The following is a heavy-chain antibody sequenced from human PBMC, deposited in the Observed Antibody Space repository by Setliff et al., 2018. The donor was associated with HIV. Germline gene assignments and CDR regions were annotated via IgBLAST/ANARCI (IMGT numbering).Heavy chain of an antibody. CDR1: GGTFSSYA. Sequence: ASVKVSCKASGGTFSSYAISWVRQAPGQGLEWMGGIIPIFGTANYAQKFQGGVTITADESTSTAYMELSSLRSEDTAVYYCAGGGKKWGSSWCYYYSYRDVWAKGPRSPSP. V-gene: IGHV1-69*13. J-gene: IGHJ6*03. CDR3: AGGGKKWGSSWCYYYSYRDV. D-gene: IGHD6-13*01. CDR2: IIPIFGTA.